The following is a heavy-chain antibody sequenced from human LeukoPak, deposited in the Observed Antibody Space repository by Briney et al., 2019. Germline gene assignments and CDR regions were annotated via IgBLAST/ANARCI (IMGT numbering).Heavy chain of an antibody. Sequence: ASVKVSCKASGYTFTSYDINWVRQATGQGLEWMGWMNPNSGGTNYAQKFQGRVTMTRDTSISTAYMELSRLRSDDTAVYYCARVRDGYNDAYDIWGQGTMVTVSS. D-gene: IGHD5-24*01. CDR1: GYTFTSYD. CDR2: MNPNSGGT. CDR3: ARVRDGYNDAYDI. J-gene: IGHJ3*02. V-gene: IGHV1-2*02.